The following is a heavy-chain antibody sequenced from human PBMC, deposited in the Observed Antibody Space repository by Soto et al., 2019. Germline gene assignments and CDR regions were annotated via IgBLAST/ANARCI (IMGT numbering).Heavy chain of an antibody. CDR3: ARDMRELFTLGPDF. CDR1: GYSFTSHY. V-gene: IGHV1-46*01. J-gene: IGHJ4*02. CDR2: INPSDGYT. Sequence: ASVKVSCKAIGYSFTSHYMHWVRQAPGQGLEWMGIINPSDGYTTYAQKFQGRITMTRDTSTSTVYMEMNSLTSEDTAVYYCARDMRELFTLGPDFWGQGTQVTVSS. D-gene: IGHD3-10*01.